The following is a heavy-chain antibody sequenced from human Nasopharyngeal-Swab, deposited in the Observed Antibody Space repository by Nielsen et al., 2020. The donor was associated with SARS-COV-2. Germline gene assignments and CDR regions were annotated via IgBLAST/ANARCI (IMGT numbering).Heavy chain of an antibody. CDR3: ARDGLDYDFWSAYFMDV. CDR1: GFTFSGYS. Sequence: GESLKISCVASGFTFSGYSMNWVRQAPEKGLEWVSSISSSSSYIYYADSVKGRFTISRDNAKNSLYLQMNSLRAEDTAVYYCARDGLDYDFWSAYFMDVWGQGTTVTVSS. J-gene: IGHJ6*02. V-gene: IGHV3-21*01. CDR2: ISSSSSYI. D-gene: IGHD3-3*01.